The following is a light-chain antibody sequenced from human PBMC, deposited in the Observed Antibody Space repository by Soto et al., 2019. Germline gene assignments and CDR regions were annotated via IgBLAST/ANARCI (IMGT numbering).Light chain of an antibody. J-gene: IGKJ2*01. V-gene: IGKV3-20*01. CDR1: QGVSTSY. CDR2: GAS. CDR3: QQYDSSTYT. Sequence: EIVLTQSPGTLSLSPGERATLSCRASQGVSTSYLAWYQQKPGQAPRLLIYGASSRASGIPDRFSGSGSRTDFTLTINRLEPEDFAVYYCQQYDSSTYTFGQGTKLEIK.